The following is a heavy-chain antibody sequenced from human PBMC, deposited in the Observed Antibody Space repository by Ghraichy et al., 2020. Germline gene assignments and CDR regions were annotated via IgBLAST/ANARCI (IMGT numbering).Heavy chain of an antibody. V-gene: IGHV3-30-3*01. CDR3: ATLPWLLMVANDAFDI. Sequence: WGSLRLSCAASGFNFNDYAMQWVRQAPGKGLEWLTLMSYDGSYIYYSDSVKGRFTISRDNSRHTLYLQMNSLRPEDTAVYFCATLPWLLMVANDAFDIWGQGTMVIVSS. CDR2: MSYDGSYI. J-gene: IGHJ3*02. D-gene: IGHD2-8*01. CDR1: GFNFNDYA.